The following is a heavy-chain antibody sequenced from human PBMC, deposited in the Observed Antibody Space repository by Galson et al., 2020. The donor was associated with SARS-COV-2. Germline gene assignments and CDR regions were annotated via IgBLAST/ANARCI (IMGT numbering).Heavy chain of an antibody. J-gene: IGHJ3*02. V-gene: IGHV3-66*01. Sequence: GESLQISCAASGFTVTSNSMSWVRQVPGKGLEWVSVIYSGGDNTHYADSVQGRFSISRDSSKNTLNLQMNSLRADDTAVYYCARVLGDDYNRNRFDIWGQGTMVTGSS. D-gene: IGHD4-4*01. CDR1: GFTVTSNS. CDR3: ARVLGDDYNRNRFDI. CDR2: IYSGGDNT.